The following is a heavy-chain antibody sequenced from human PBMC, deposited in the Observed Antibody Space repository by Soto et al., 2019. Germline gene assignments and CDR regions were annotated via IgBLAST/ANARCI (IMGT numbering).Heavy chain of an antibody. J-gene: IGHJ4*02. D-gene: IGHD4-17*01. CDR1: GDSMIGYY. V-gene: IGHV4-59*03. Sequence: QVQLQESGPGLVKPSETLSLGCSVSGDSMIGYYWNWIRQPPGSGLEWLGYIYNSGASAYNSSLKSRITVSLDTSKNQFYLNLRSVTAADTAVYYCVRNKVTTMRFFDYWGPGKMVTVSS. CDR2: IYNSGAS. CDR3: VRNKVTTMRFFDY.